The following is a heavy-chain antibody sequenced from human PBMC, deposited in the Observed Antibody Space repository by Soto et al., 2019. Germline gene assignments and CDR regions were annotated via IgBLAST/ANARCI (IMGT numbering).Heavy chain of an antibody. CDR1: GYTFTVYY. Sequence: ASVKVSCKASGYTFTVYYMHWLRQSPGQGLEWMGWINPRSGGTMYPQKFQGRVTMTWDTSISTAYMALTRLRSDDTAVYYRARDLAKGGGSAGFDYWGQGTLVTAPQ. J-gene: IGHJ4*02. V-gene: IGHV1-2*02. CDR2: INPRSGGT. D-gene: IGHD1-26*01. CDR3: ARDLAKGGGSAGFDY.